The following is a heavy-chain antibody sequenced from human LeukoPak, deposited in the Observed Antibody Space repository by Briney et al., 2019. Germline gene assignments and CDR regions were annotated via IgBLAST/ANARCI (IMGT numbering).Heavy chain of an antibody. J-gene: IGHJ4*02. CDR3: AKGKSGIAAVIDY. CDR2: ISYDGSNK. CDR1: GFPFSSFS. D-gene: IGHD6-13*01. Sequence: GGSLRLSCAASGFPFSSFSMNWVRQAPGKGLEWVAVISYDGSNKYYADSVKGRFTISRDNSKNTLYLQMNSLRAEDTAVYYCAKGKSGIAAVIDYWGQGTLVTVSS. V-gene: IGHV3-30*18.